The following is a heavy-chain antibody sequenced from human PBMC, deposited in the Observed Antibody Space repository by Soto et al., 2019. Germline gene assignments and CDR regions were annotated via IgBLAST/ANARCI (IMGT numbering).Heavy chain of an antibody. CDR2: INHSGST. J-gene: IGHJ4*02. D-gene: IGHD6-13*01. CDR1: GGSFSGYY. CDR3: ARVPGIAAAGFDY. V-gene: IGHV4-34*01. Sequence: QVQLQQWGAGLLKPSETLSLTCAVYGGSFSGYYWSWIRQPPGKGLEWIGEINHSGSTNYNPSLTSLVXXTXHXXERRVSLALSSVTAADTAVYYCARVPGIAAAGFDYWGQGTLVTVSS.